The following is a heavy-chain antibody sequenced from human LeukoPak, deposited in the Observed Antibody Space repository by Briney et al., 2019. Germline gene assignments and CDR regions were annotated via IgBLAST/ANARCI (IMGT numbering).Heavy chain of an antibody. CDR2: ISGSGGST. D-gene: IGHD2-15*01. CDR3: ANFPWSCSGGSCYHDY. Sequence: QPGGSLRLSCAASGFTFSSYAMSWVRQAPGKGLEWVSAISGSGGSTYYADSVKGWFTISRDISKNTLYLQMNSLRAEDTAVYYCANFPWSCSGGSCYHDYWGQGTLVTVSS. J-gene: IGHJ4*02. CDR1: GFTFSSYA. V-gene: IGHV3-23*01.